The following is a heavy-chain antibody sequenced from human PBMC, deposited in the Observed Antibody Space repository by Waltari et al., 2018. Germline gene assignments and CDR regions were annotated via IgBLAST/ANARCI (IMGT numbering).Heavy chain of an antibody. J-gene: IGHJ4*02. CDR3: ARMAFYYDSSGYYIYYFDY. Sequence: QVQLQQWGAGLLKPSKTLSLTCAVYGGSFSGYYWSWIRQPPGKGLEWIGEINHSGTTNYNPSLKSRGSISVDTSKNQFSLKLSSVTAADTAVYYCARMAFYYDSSGYYIYYFDYLGQGTLVTVSS. CDR2: INHSGTT. D-gene: IGHD3-22*01. CDR1: GGSFSGYY. V-gene: IGHV4-34*01.